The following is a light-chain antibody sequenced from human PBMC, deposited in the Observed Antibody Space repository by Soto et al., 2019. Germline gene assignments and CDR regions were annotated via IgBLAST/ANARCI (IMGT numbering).Light chain of an antibody. CDR2: GAS. V-gene: IGKV3D-15*01. CDR1: QSVSSN. Sequence: EIVMTQSPATLSVSPGERATLSCRASQSVSSNLAWYQQKPGQAPRLLIYGASTRATGIPARFSGSGSGTEFTLTISSLQSEDFAVYYCQRYGTSRGTFGQGTKLEIK. CDR3: QRYGTSRGT. J-gene: IGKJ2*01.